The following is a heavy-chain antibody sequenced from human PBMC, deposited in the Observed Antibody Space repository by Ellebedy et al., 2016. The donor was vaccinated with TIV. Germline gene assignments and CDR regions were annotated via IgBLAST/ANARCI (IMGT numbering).Heavy chain of an antibody. Sequence: ASVKVSXXASGGTFGNYAINWVRQAPGQSLEWMGWIFASNGNTHYSRKFQDRVTISRDTSASTAYMELNSLRSEDTAVYYCVRWYFDLWGRGTLVTVSS. CDR3: VRWYFDL. J-gene: IGHJ2*01. CDR1: GGTFGNYA. CDR2: IFASNGNT. V-gene: IGHV1-3*01.